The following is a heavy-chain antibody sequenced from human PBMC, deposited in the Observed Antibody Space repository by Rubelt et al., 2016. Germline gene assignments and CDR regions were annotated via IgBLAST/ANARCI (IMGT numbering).Heavy chain of an antibody. CDR3: ARGYSSGPFYGMDV. D-gene: IGHD6-19*01. Sequence: EWVSSISSSSSYIYYADSVKGRFTISRDNSKNTLYLQMNSLRAEDTAVYYCARGYSSGPFYGMDVWGQGTTVTVSS. J-gene: IGHJ6*02. V-gene: IGHV3-21*01. CDR2: ISSSSSYI.